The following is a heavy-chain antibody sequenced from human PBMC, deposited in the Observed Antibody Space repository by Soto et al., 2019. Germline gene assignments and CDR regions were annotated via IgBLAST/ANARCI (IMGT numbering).Heavy chain of an antibody. Sequence: QVQLQESGPGLVKPSETLSLTCTVSGGSISSYYWSWIRQPPGKGLEWIGYIYYSGSTNYNPSLKSRVTISVDTSKHQFSLKLSSVTAADTAVYYCARPDKYCSGGSCYSDHAFDIWGQGTMVTVSS. CDR3: ARPDKYCSGGSCYSDHAFDI. J-gene: IGHJ3*02. V-gene: IGHV4-59*08. D-gene: IGHD2-15*01. CDR1: GGSISSYY. CDR2: IYYSGST.